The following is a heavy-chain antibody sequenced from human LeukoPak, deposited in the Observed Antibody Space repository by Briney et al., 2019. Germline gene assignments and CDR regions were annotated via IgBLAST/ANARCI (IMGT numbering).Heavy chain of an antibody. V-gene: IGHV1-46*01. D-gene: IGHD1-26*01. CDR1: GYTFTSYY. Sequence: ASVKVSCRASGYTFTSYYMHWVRQAPGQGLEWMGIINPSGGSTSYAQKFQGRVTMTRDMSTSTVYMELSSLRSEDTAVYYCARDLGGASHFDYWGQGTLVTVSS. CDR2: INPSGGST. J-gene: IGHJ4*02. CDR3: ARDLGGASHFDY.